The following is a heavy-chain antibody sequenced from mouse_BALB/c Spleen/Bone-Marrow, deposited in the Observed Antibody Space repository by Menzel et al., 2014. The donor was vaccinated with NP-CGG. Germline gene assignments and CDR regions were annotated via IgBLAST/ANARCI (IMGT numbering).Heavy chain of an antibody. J-gene: IGHJ4*01. CDR2: IYPGSGNT. V-gene: IGHV1-77*01. D-gene: IGHD4-1*01. CDR1: GYTFTDYY. Sequence: VQLQQSGAELARPGASVKLSCKASGYTFTDYYINWVQQRTGQGLEGIGEIYPGSGNTYYNEKFKGKATLTADKSSSTAYMQRSSLTSEDSAVYVCARDWDYYAMDYWGQGTSVTVSS. CDR3: ARDWDYYAMDY.